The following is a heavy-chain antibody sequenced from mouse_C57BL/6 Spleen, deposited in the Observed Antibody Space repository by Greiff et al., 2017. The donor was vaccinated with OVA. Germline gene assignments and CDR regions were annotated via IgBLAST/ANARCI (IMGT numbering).Heavy chain of an antibody. V-gene: IGHV2-2*01. J-gene: IGHJ1*03. CDR2: IWSGGST. CDR1: GFSLTSYG. D-gene: IGHD1-2*01. Sequence: VQLQQSGPGLVQPSQSLSITCTVSGFSLTSYGVHWVRQSPGKGLEWLGVIWSGGSTDYNAAFISRLSISKDNSKSQVFFKMNSLQADDTAIYYCARERITTAGYFDVWGTGTTVTVSS. CDR3: ARERITTAGYFDV.